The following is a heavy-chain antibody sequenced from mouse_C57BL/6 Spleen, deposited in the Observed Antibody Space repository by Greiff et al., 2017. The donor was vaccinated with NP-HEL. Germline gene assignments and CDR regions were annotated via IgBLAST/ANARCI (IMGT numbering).Heavy chain of an antibody. CDR2: ISSGSSTI. CDR1: GFTFSDYG. CDR3: ARKSGWSAPVEF. D-gene: IGHD2-3*01. Sequence: EVQVVESGGGLVKPGGSLKLSCAASGFTFSDYGMHWVRQAPEKGLEWVAYISSGSSTIYYADTVKGQFTISRDNAKNTLFLQMTSLRSAVTAMSYCARKSGWSAPVEFGGTGTTVTVSS. V-gene: IGHV5-17*01. J-gene: IGHJ1*03.